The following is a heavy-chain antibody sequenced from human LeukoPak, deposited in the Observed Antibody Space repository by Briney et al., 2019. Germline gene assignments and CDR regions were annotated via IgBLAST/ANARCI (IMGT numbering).Heavy chain of an antibody. Sequence: ASVKVPCKASGYTFTSYDINWVRQATGQGLEWMGWMNPNSGNTGYAQKFQGRVTMTRDTSISTAYMELSSLRSEDTAVYYCARCPTTVTRLYYYYYGIDVWGQGTTVTVSS. CDR3: ARCPTTVTRLYYYYYGIDV. CDR1: GYTFTSYD. V-gene: IGHV1-8*01. CDR2: MNPNSGNT. D-gene: IGHD4-17*01. J-gene: IGHJ6*02.